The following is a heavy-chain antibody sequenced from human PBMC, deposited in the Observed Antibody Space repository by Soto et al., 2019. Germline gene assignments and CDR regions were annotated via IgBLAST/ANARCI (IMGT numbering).Heavy chain of an antibody. V-gene: IGHV3-23*01. CDR2: IEGNGRTT. D-gene: IGHD2-15*01. CDR3: AKSLFGGHF. J-gene: IGHJ4*02. Sequence: EVQLLESGGDLVQPGGSLRLSCATSGFTFSTYGMSWVRQAPGKGLQWVSGIEGNGRTTSYVDSVKGRFTISRDNFRNTLYLQMNSLPAEDTAIYYCAKSLFGGHFWGQGTLVTVSS. CDR1: GFTFSTYG.